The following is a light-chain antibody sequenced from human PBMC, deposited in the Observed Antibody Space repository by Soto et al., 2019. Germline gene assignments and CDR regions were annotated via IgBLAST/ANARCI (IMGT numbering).Light chain of an antibody. J-gene: IGKJ3*01. CDR2: AAS. Sequence: DIHMTQSASSLSASVGDRVTITCRASQSISSYLNWYQQKPGKAPKLLIYAASSWQSGVPSRFSGSGSGTDFTLTISSLQPEDFATYYCQQSYSTPFTFGPGTKVD. V-gene: IGKV1-39*01. CDR1: QSISSY. CDR3: QQSYSTPFT.